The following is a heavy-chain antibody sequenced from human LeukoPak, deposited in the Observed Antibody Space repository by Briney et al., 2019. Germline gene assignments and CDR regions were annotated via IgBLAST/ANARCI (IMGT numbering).Heavy chain of an antibody. CDR1: GYSISSGYY. CDR3: ARDPPADPSDAFDI. V-gene: IGHV4-38-2*02. J-gene: IGHJ3*02. Sequence: PSETLSLTCTVSGYSISSGYYWGWIRQPPGKGLEWIGSIYHSGSTYYNPSLKSRVTISVDTSKNQFSLKLSSVTAADTAVYYCARDPPADPSDAFDIWGQGTMVTVSS. CDR2: IYHSGST.